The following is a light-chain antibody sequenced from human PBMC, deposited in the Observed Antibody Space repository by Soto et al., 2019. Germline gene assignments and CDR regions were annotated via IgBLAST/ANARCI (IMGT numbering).Light chain of an antibody. CDR1: SSDVGGYNF. CDR2: EVS. J-gene: IGLJ1*01. V-gene: IGLV2-14*03. Sequence: QSALTQPASVFGSPGQSITISCTGTSSDVGGYNFVSWYQQHPGKAPKLMIYEVSNRPSGVSNRFSGSKSGNTASLTIYGRQPEDEADYYCSSYTSSCTVVFGTGTKVTVL. CDR3: SSYTSSCTVV.